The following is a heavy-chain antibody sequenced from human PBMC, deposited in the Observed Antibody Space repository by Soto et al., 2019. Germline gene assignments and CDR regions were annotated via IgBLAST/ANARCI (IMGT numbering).Heavy chain of an antibody. J-gene: IGHJ4*02. CDR1: VGSISSGDYY. CDR3: ARAGDQGAYDSSGYYYVNY. V-gene: IGHV4-30-4*01. Sequence: SXTLSLTCTVSVGSISSGDYYWSWIRQPPGKGLEWIGYIYYSGSTYYNPSLKSRVTISVDTSKNQFSLKLSSVTAADTAVYYCARAGDQGAYDSSGYYYVNYWGQGTLVTVSS. D-gene: IGHD3-22*01. CDR2: IYYSGST.